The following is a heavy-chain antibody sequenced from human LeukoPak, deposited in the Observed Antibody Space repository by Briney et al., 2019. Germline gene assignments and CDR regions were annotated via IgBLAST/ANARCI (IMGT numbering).Heavy chain of an antibody. J-gene: IGHJ4*02. D-gene: IGHD3-3*01. Sequence: GGSLRLSCVASGFTLGKYWMSWVRQAPGKGLEWVANIKLDGSEKNYVDSVKGRFTISRDNTKNSLYLQMNSLRVEDTAVFYCARDQYDTWSRRGNFDSWGQGTLVIVSS. CDR2: IKLDGSEK. V-gene: IGHV3-7*03. CDR1: GFTLGKYW. CDR3: ARDQYDTWSRRGNFDS.